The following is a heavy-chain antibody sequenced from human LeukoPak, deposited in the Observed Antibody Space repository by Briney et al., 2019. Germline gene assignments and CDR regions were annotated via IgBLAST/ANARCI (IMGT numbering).Heavy chain of an antibody. Sequence: PGGSLRLSCAASGFTFSNYNMKWVRQAPGKGLEWVSSISSSSSYIYYADSVKGRFTVSRDNAKNSLYLQMNSLRAEDTAVYYCARDPYSYGYVLCDYWGQGTLVTVSS. V-gene: IGHV3-21*01. CDR1: GFTFSNYN. CDR2: ISSSSSYI. J-gene: IGHJ4*02. D-gene: IGHD5-18*01. CDR3: ARDPYSYGYVLCDY.